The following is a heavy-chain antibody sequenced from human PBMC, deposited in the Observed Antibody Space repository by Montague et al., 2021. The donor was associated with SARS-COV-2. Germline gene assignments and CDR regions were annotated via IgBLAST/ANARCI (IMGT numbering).Heavy chain of an antibody. D-gene: IGHD2-2*02. CDR3: ARDPSRQPLLYPIGDYYYGMDV. CDR2: IYYSGST. J-gene: IGHJ6*02. V-gene: IGHV4-39*07. CDR1: GGSISSSSYY. Sequence: SETLSLTCTVSGGSISSSSYYWGWIRQAPRKGLEWIGSIYYSGSTYYNPSLKSRVTISVDTSKNQFSLKLSSVTAADTAVYYCARDPSRQPLLYPIGDYYYGMDVWGQGTTVTVSS.